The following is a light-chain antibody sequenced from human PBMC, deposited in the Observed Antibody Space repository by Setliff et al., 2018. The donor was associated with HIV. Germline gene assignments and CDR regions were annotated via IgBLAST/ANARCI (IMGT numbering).Light chain of an antibody. CDR3: SSYTSSSTPYV. J-gene: IGLJ1*01. Sequence: QSVLTQPASVSGSPGQSSTISCTGTRSDIGTYDLVSWYRQYPGKAPKLIIYEVNRRPAGVSDRLSGSKSGNTASLTISGLQAEDEADYYCSSYTSSSTPYVFGTGTKVTVL. V-gene: IGLV2-14*02. CDR1: RSDIGTYDL. CDR2: EVN.